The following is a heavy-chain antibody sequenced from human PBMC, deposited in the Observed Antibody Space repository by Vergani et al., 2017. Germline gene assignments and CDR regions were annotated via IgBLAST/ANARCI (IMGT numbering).Heavy chain of an antibody. CDR2: ISYDGSNK. D-gene: IGHD2/OR15-2a*01. Sequence: QVQLVESGGGVVQPGRSLRLSCAASGFTFSSYGMHWVRQAPGKGLEWVAVISYDGSNKYYADSVKGRFTISRDNSKNTLYLQMNSLRTEGTAVYYCAKDFYNGLGPDYWGQGTLVTVSS. CDR3: AKDFYNGLGPDY. CDR1: GFTFSSYG. V-gene: IGHV3-30*18. J-gene: IGHJ4*02.